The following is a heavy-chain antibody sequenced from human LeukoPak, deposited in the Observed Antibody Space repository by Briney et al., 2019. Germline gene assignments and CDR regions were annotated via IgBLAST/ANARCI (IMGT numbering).Heavy chain of an antibody. V-gene: IGHV3-74*01. D-gene: IGHD6-6*01. Sequence: GGSLRLSCAASGFTFSSYWMHWVRQAPGKGLVWVSRINTDGSSTSYADSVKGRFAISRDNAKNTLYLQMNSLRAEDTAVYYCTTFEYSSSSAYYYYMDVWGKGTTVTVSS. CDR1: GFTFSSYW. CDR3: TTFEYSSSSAYYYYMDV. CDR2: INTDGSST. J-gene: IGHJ6*03.